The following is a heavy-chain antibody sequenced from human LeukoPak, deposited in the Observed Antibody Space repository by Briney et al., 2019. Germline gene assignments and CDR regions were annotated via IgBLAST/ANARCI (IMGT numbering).Heavy chain of an antibody. CDR2: ISYDGSNK. CDR1: GFTFSSYG. D-gene: IGHD3-10*01. J-gene: IGHJ4*02. CDR3: ATGYYYGSTVSGY. V-gene: IGHV3-30*03. Sequence: GGSLRLSCAASGFTFSSYGMHWVRQAPGKGLEWVAVISYDGSNKYYADSVKGRFTISRDNSKNTLYLQMGSLRTEDMAVYYCATGYYYGSTVSGYWGQGTLVTVSS.